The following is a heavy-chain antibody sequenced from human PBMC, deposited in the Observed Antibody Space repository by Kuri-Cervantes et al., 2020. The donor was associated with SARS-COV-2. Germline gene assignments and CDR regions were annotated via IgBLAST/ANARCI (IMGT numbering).Heavy chain of an antibody. CDR1: GFTFNQYG. V-gene: IGHV3-48*01. D-gene: IGHD2-8*01. Sequence: GESLKISCAASGFTFNQYGMHWVRQAPGKGLEWLAYISKGSDTIYYADSVKGRFTISRDNAKNSLFLQMNSLRADGTAVYYCARGGEDFVQETRNWFEPWGRGTQVTVSS. CDR2: ISKGSDTI. CDR3: ARGGEDFVQETRNWFEP. J-gene: IGHJ5*02.